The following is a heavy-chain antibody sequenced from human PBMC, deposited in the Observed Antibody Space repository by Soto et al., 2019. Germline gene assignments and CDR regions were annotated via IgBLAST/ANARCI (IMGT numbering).Heavy chain of an antibody. CDR2: IYYSGST. D-gene: IGHD6-13*01. J-gene: IGHJ5*02. CDR1: GGSISSSSYY. V-gene: IGHV4-39*01. CDR3: AIHVSSSWYPTAFDP. Sequence: QLQLQESGPGLVKPSETLSLTCTVSGGSISSSSYYWGWIRQPPGKGLEWIGSIYYSGSTYYNPSLKSRVTISVDTSENQFSLKLSSVTAADTAVYYCAIHVSSSWYPTAFDPRGQGTLVTVSS.